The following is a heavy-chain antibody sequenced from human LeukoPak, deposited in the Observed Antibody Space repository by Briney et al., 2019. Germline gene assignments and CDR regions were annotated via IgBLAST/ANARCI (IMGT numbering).Heavy chain of an antibody. CDR3: ARGRGAYGSGSYYPFDY. D-gene: IGHD3-10*01. Sequence: SETLSLTCTVSGYSISSGYYWGWIRQPPGKGLEWIGSIYHSGSTYYNPSLKSRVTISVDTSKNQFSLKLSSVTAADTAVYYCARGRGAYGSGSYYPFDYWGQGTLVTVSS. CDR2: IYHSGST. V-gene: IGHV4-38-2*02. CDR1: GYSISSGYY. J-gene: IGHJ4*02.